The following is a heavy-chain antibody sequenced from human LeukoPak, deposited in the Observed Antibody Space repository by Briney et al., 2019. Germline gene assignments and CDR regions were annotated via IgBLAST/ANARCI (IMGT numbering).Heavy chain of an antibody. D-gene: IGHD2-21*01. V-gene: IGHV4-61*02. CDR3: ARAYYWVDS. CDR2: IYTTGRT. CDR1: GGSINSGSFF. Sequence: PSETLSLTCTVSGGSINSGSFFWTWIRQPAGQPAGKGLEWIGRIYTTGRTTYNPSLESRVTISADMSKNQFSLQLTSATAADTAVYYCARAYYWVDSWGQGVLVSVSS. J-gene: IGHJ5*01.